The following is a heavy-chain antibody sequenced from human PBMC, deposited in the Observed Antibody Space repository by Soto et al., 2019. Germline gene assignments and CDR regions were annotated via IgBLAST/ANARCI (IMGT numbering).Heavy chain of an antibody. J-gene: IGHJ4*02. CDR1: GVTLTDVC. CDR3: SHGYYQYFNS. CDR2: IKSNTAGGTT. D-gene: IGHD5-18*01. V-gene: IGHV3-15*07. Sequence: GGSLRLSCAVSGVTLTDVCMNWVRQAPGKGPEWVGRIKSNTAGGTTDFAAPVKGRFTISRDDSQNTLYLQMDSLKTEDTAVYYCSHGYYQYFNSWGPGTLVTVS.